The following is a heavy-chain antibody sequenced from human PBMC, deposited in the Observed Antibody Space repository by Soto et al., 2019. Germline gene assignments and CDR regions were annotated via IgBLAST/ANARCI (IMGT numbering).Heavy chain of an antibody. CDR1: GGSFSGYY. Sequence: SETLSLTCAVYGGSFSGYYWSWIRQPPGKGLEWIGEINHSGSTNYNPSLKSRVTISVDTSKNQFSLKLSSLTAADTAVYYCAILRRGFVQLVPIPYFDYWGQGTLVTVSS. CDR3: AILRRGFVQLVPIPYFDY. V-gene: IGHV4-34*01. CDR2: INHSGST. J-gene: IGHJ4*02. D-gene: IGHD6-6*01.